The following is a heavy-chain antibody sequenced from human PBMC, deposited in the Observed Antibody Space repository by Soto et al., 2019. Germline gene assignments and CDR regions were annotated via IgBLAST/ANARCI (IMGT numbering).Heavy chain of an antibody. CDR3: ARYRREAVAGYTLDN. D-gene: IGHD6-13*01. CDR2: VYNSGST. Sequence: PSETLYLTCTVSGGSISSNYWTVIRQPPGKGLEWIGYVYNSGSTNYNPSLKSRVTISEDTSKSQFSLKVNSMTAADTAVYYCARYRREAVAGYTLDNWGQGILVTVSS. V-gene: IGHV4-59*01. J-gene: IGHJ4*02. CDR1: GGSISSNY.